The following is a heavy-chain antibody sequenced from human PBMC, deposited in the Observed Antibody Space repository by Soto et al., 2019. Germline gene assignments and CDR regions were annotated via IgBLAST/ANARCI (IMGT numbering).Heavy chain of an antibody. Sequence: SETLSLTCTVSGGSISSYYWSWLRQPPGKGLEWIGYIYYSGSTNYNPSLKSRVTISVDTSKNQFSLKLSSVTAADTAVYYCARERDLKGVMDVWGQGTTVTVSS. V-gene: IGHV4-59*01. CDR2: IYYSGST. CDR1: GGSISSYY. CDR3: ARERDLKGVMDV. J-gene: IGHJ6*02.